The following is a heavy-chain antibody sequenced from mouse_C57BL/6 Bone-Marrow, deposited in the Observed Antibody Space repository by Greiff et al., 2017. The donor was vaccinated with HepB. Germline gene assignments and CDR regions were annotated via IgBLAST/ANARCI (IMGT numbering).Heavy chain of an antibody. D-gene: IGHD3-2*02. V-gene: IGHV1-74*01. J-gene: IGHJ3*01. CDR2: IHPSDSDT. Sequence: QVHVKQPGAELVKPGASVKVSCKASGYTFTSYWMHWVKQRPGQGLEWIGRIHPSDSDTNYNQKFKGKATLTVDKSSSTAYMQLSSLTSEDSAVYYCAKGDSSGYPWFAYWGQGTLVTVSA. CDR3: AKGDSSGYPWFAY. CDR1: GYTFTSYW.